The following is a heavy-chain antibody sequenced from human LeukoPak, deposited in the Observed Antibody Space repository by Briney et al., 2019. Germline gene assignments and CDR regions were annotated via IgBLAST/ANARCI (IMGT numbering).Heavy chain of an antibody. D-gene: IGHD1-26*01. CDR3: TTDRGRTELPLFAY. CDR1: GFTFRSAW. CDR2: IKSKANGRTT. V-gene: IGHV3-15*01. Sequence: GGSLTLSCAASGFTFRSAWVGWVRQARGGGLEWVGRIKSKANGRTTDYAAPVKVRFTISRNDSNTTLYQQLNSLKTENTALYYCTTDRGRTELPLFAYWCRGTILAASS. J-gene: IGHJ4*02.